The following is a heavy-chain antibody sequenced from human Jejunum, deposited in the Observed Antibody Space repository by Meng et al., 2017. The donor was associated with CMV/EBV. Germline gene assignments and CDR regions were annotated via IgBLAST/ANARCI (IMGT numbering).Heavy chain of an antibody. Sequence: LQQGGDGVVTASETLSPTVAGYGWSFSESYWNWLRQPPGKGLEWIVEINHDGGTHYNPALKSRITITVNTSKNQYSLKLRSVTAADTSFYYCGLYSNNIDYWGQGTLVTVSS. J-gene: IGHJ4*02. CDR2: INHDGGT. CDR1: GWSFSESY. V-gene: IGHV4-34*01. CDR3: GLYSNNIDY. D-gene: IGHD3-16*01.